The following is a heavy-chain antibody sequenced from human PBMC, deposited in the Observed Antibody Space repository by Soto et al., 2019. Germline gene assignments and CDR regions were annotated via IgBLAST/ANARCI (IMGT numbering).Heavy chain of an antibody. CDR2: INPGSDYI. D-gene: IGHD2-2*01. CDR3: TSDPDAAQPLDY. Sequence: EVQLVESGGGLVKPGGSLRLSCEASGFTFIGYSMNWVRQAPGKGLEWVSSINPGSDYIYYADSVKGRFTISRDNSKNTVNLQMNSLRAEDTALYYCTSDPDAAQPLDYWGQGTLVTVSS. V-gene: IGHV3-21*01. CDR1: GFTFIGYS. J-gene: IGHJ4*02.